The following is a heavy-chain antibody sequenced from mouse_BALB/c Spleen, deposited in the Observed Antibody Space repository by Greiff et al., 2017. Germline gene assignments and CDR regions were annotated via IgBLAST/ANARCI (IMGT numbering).Heavy chain of an antibody. V-gene: IGHV3-2*02. CDR1: GYSITSDYA. D-gene: IGHD3-1*01. Sequence: EVQLQQSGPGLVKPSQSLSLTCTVTGYSITSDYAWNWIRQFPGNKLEWMGYISYSGSTSYNPSLKSRISITRDTSKNQFFLQLNSVTTEDTATYYCATSSGYGLGFAYWGQGTLVTVSA. CDR3: ATSSGYGLGFAY. J-gene: IGHJ3*01. CDR2: ISYSGST.